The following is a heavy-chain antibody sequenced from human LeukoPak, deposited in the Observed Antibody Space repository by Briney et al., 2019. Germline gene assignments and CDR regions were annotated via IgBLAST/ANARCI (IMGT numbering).Heavy chain of an antibody. CDR3: ARTTITVVAATIPFYY. J-gene: IGHJ4*02. CDR1: GYSFTSYW. V-gene: IGHV5-51*01. Sequence: GESLKISCKGSGYSFTSYWIGWVRQMPGKSLEWMVTIYPGDSDTRYSTSFQGQVTISADKSISTAYLQWSSLKASDTAMYYCARTTITVVAATIPFYYGGQGTLVTVSS. D-gene: IGHD2-15*01. CDR2: IYPGDSDT.